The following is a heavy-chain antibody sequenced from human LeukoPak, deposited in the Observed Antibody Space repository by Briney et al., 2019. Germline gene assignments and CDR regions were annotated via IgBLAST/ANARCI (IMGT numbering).Heavy chain of an antibody. CDR1: GFTLSRYS. D-gene: IGHD3-10*01. J-gene: IGHJ4*02. Sequence: PGGSLRLSCAASGFTLSRYSMNWVRQAPGKGLEWVSSISSGSSYIYYAGSVKGRFTISRDNAKNSLYLQMNSLRAEDTAVYYCAKDLHYGSADYWGQGTLVTVSS. CDR2: ISSGSSYI. CDR3: AKDLHYGSADY. V-gene: IGHV3-21*01.